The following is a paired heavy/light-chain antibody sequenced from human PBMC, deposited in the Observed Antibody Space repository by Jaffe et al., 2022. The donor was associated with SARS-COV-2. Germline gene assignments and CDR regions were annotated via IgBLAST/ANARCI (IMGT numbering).Heavy chain of an antibody. CDR3: AKAPNRFNWADSVRERDYFYYYGMDV. V-gene: IGHV3-23*01. J-gene: IGHJ6*02. Sequence: EVQLLESGGALVQPGGSLRVSCAASGFTFSRDAMNWVRQAPGKGLEWVSVVSGSGGTTYYADSVKGRFTISRDNSKNTLYLQMNSLRAEDTAVYYCAKAPNRFNWADSVRERDYFYYYGMDVWGQGTTVTVSS. D-gene: IGHD1-20*01. CDR1: GFTFSRDA. CDR2: VSGSGGTT.
Light chain of an antibody. CDR3: AAWDDTLNGWV. V-gene: IGLV1-44*01. CDR2: SND. Sequence: QSVLTQPPSASGTPGQRVTISCSGTSFNIGSNTANWYQQLPGTAPKLLIYSNDQRPSGVPDRFSGSKSGTSASLTISGIQSEHEADYYCAAWDDTLNGWVFGGGTKLTVL. CDR1: SFNIGSNT. J-gene: IGLJ3*02.